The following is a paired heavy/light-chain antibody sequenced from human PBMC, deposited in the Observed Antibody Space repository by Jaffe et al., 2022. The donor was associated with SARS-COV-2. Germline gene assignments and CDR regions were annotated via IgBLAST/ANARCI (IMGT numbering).Heavy chain of an antibody. V-gene: IGHV3-15*01. D-gene: IGHD6-19*01. J-gene: IGHJ4*02. CDR2: IKSKTDGGTT. Sequence: EVQLVESGGGLVKPGGSLRLSCAASGFTFSNAWMSWVRQAPGKGLEWVGRIKSKTDGGTTDYAAPVKGRFTISRDDSKNTLYLQMNSLKTEDTAVYYCTTDVLYSSGWYRGYYFDYWGQGTLVTVSS. CDR1: GFTFSNAW. CDR3: TTDVLYSSGWYRGYYFDY.
Light chain of an antibody. Sequence: NFMLTQPHSVSESPGKTVTISCTRSSGSIASNYVQWYQQRPGSSPTTVIYEDNQRPSGVPDRFSGSIDSSSNSASLTISGLKTEDEADYYCQSYDSSNHWVFGGGTKLTVL. CDR2: EDN. V-gene: IGLV6-57*01. CDR3: QSYDSSNHWV. CDR1: SGSIASNY. J-gene: IGLJ3*02.